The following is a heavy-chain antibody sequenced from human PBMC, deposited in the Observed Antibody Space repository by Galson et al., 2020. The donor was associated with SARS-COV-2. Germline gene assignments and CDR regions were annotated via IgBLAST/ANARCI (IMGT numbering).Heavy chain of an antibody. J-gene: IGHJ3*02. CDR3: ASGGYTTGWGAFDS. V-gene: IGHV3-21*01. D-gene: IGHD2-8*02. CDR1: GFSFSTNS. Sequence: GGSLRLSCAASGFSFSTNSVNWVRQAPGKGLEWVSYISTRSNYIYYADSVKGRFTISRDNAKNSLLLQMNSLRVEDTAVYYCASGGYTTGWGAFDSWGQGTKVTVSS. CDR2: ISTRSNYI.